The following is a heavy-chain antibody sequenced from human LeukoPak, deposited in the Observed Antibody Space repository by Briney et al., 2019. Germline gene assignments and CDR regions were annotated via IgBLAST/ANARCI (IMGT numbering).Heavy chain of an antibody. J-gene: IGHJ4*02. CDR3: ARVSGDGYNYYYFDY. CDR2: IYYSGST. Sequence: SQTLSLTCTVSGGSISSGDYYWSWIRQPPGKGLEWIGYIYYSGSTYYNPSLKSRVTISVDTSKNQFSLKLSSVTAADTAVYYCARVSGDGYNYYYFDYWGQGTLVTVSS. CDR1: GGSISSGDYY. D-gene: IGHD5-24*01. V-gene: IGHV4-30-4*01.